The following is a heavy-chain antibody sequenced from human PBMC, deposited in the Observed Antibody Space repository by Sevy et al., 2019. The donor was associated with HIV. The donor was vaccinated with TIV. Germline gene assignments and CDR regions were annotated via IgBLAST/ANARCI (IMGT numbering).Heavy chain of an antibody. J-gene: IGHJ4*02. CDR2: ISGSGGST. V-gene: IGHV3-23*01. CDR1: GFTFSSYA. Sequence: ASVKVSCAASGFTFSSYAMSWVRQAPGKGLEWVSAISGSGGSTYYADSVKGRFTISRDNSKNTLYLQMNSLRAEDTAIHYCAKGLRNGGIAARPDLDYWGQGTLVTVSS. D-gene: IGHD6-6*01. CDR3: AKGLRNGGIAARPDLDY.